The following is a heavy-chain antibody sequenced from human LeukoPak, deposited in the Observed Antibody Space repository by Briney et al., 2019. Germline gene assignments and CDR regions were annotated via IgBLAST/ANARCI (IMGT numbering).Heavy chain of an antibody. CDR1: GFTFSSYA. J-gene: IGHJ4*02. CDR2: ISGSGDST. D-gene: IGHD2-2*01. Sequence: GGSLRLSCAASGFTFSSYAMSWVRQAPGKGPEWVSTISGSGDSTYYADSVKGRFTISRDNSKNTLYLQMNSLSAADTAVYYCAKERCSSTICSDDYWGQGTLVTVSS. CDR3: AKERCSSTICSDDY. V-gene: IGHV3-23*01.